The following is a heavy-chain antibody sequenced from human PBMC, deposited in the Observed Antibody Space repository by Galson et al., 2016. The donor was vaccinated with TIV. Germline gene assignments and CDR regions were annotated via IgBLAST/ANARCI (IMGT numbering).Heavy chain of an antibody. J-gene: IGHJ6*03. D-gene: IGHD3-16*01. CDR2: VYYTGST. V-gene: IGHV4-59*01. CDR3: ARVQWGSSLVSYYYYLDV. CDR1: GGTINTYP. Sequence: SETLSLTCTVSGGTINTYPWNWIRQSPGKGLEWIGYVYYTGSTNYNPSLKSRVTISVDTSKNQFSLNLNSVTSADTAVYYCARVQWGSSLVSYYYYLDVWGKGTTVIVSS.